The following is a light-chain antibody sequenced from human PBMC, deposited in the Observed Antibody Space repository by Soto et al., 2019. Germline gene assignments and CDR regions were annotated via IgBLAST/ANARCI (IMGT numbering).Light chain of an antibody. V-gene: IGKV3-15*01. CDR2: GAS. Sequence: EIVMTQSPATLSVSPGERATLSCRASQSVSSNLAWYQQKPGQAPRLLIYGASTRATGIPARFSGSGSGTEFTLTISSLPSEDFAVYYCQQYNNWPATFGPGTKVDIK. J-gene: IGKJ3*01. CDR3: QQYNNWPAT. CDR1: QSVSSN.